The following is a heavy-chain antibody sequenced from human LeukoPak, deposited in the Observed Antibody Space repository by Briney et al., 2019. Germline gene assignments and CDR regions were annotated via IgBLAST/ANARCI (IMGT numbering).Heavy chain of an antibody. CDR1: GGSISSGGYY. CDR3: ARGPNIVVVPAAIGWFDP. J-gene: IGHJ5*02. D-gene: IGHD2-2*01. V-gene: IGHV4-31*03. CDR2: IYYSGST. Sequence: SETLSLTCTVSGGSISSGGYYWSWLRQHPGKGLEWIGYIYYSGSTYYNPSLKSRVTISVDTSKNQFSLKLSSVTAADTAVYYCARGPNIVVVPAAIGWFDPWGQGTLVTVSS.